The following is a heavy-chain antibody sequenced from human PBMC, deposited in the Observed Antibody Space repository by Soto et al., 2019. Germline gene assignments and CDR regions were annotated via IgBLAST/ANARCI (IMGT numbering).Heavy chain of an antibody. J-gene: IGHJ4*02. CDR3: ARGEILWFGELLR. CDR1: GYTFTSYE. V-gene: IGHV1-8*01. CDR2: MNPNSGDT. Sequence: QVQLVQSGAEVKKPGASVKVSCKASGYTFTSYEINWVRQATGQGLEWMGWMNPNSGDTGYAQKFQGKITMTRKTPKSTGYRDLSSRGSEGTAVYYWARGEILWFGELLRWGQGTLVTVSS. D-gene: IGHD3-10*01.